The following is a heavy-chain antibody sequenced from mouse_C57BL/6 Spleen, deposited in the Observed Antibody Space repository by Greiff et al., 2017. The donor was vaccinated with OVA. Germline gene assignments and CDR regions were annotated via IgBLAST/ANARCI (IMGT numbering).Heavy chain of an antibody. CDR1: GYTFTDYY. V-gene: IGHV1-76*01. CDR2: IYPGSGNT. D-gene: IGHD2-4*01. Sequence: VNVVESGAELVRPGASVKLSCKASGYTFTDYYINWVKQRPGQGLEWIARIYPGSGNTYYNEKFKGKATLTAEKSSSTAYMQLSSLTSEDSAVYFCARDSLFDYWGQGTTLTVSS. CDR3: ARDSLFDY. J-gene: IGHJ2*01.